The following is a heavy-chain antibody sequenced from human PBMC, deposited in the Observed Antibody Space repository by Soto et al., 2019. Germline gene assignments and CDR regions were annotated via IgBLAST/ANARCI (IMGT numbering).Heavy chain of an antibody. J-gene: IGHJ2*01. CDR3: VRGSWYSYGGGYFDL. D-gene: IGHD5-18*01. Sequence: QVQLQESGPGLVKPSQTLSLTCTVSGGSISSDGYYWSWIRQHPGKGLEWIGYIYYSGSTYYNPSLKNRVNISEDTSKNQASLELSSVTAADTAVYYCVRGSWYSYGGGYFDLWGRGTLVSVSS. V-gene: IGHV4-31*03. CDR2: IYYSGST. CDR1: GGSISSDGYY.